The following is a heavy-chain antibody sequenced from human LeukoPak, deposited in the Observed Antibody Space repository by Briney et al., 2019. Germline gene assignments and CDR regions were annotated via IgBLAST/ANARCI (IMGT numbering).Heavy chain of an antibody. J-gene: IGHJ4*02. V-gene: IGHV3-7*03. D-gene: IGHD3-3*01. Sequence: GGSLRLSCAASGFTFSSYWMSWVRQAPGKGLEWVANIKQDGSEKYYVDSVKGRFTISRDNAKNSLYLQMNSLRAEDTAVYYCATGLRFLEWLSNLLLDYWGQGTLVTVSS. CDR2: IKQDGSEK. CDR1: GFTFSSYW. CDR3: ATGLRFLEWLSNLLLDY.